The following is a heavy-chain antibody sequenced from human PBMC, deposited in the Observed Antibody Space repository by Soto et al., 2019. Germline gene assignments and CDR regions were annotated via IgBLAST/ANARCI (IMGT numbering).Heavy chain of an antibody. J-gene: IGHJ4*02. CDR2: IWYDGSNK. CDR3: ATEGKDDSVKGGFDN. Sequence: QVQLVESGGGVVQPGRSLRLSCAASGFRFSSYGMNWVRQSPGKGLEWVAVIWYDGSNKFYGNSVKGRFTISRDNSRNTLYLQMNSLRDEDTAVYCCATEGKDDSVKGGFDNWGQGTLVTVSS. D-gene: IGHD3-22*01. V-gene: IGHV3-33*01. CDR1: GFRFSSYG.